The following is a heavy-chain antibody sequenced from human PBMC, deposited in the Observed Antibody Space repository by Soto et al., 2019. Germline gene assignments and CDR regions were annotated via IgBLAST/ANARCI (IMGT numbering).Heavy chain of an antibody. Sequence: QVQLVESGGGVVQPGSSLRLSCAASGFTFSTYAMHWVRQAPGKGLEWVAIVSYDGTKTYYADSVMGRFTISRDNSKNTLYLQMNSLRAEDTAVYYCARDRTYFDYWGQGTLVTVSS. CDR1: GFTFSTYA. J-gene: IGHJ4*02. V-gene: IGHV3-30-3*01. CDR3: ARDRTYFDY. D-gene: IGHD1-1*01. CDR2: VSYDGTKT.